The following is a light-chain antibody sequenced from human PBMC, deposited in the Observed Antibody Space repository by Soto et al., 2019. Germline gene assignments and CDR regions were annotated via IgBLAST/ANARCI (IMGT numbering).Light chain of an antibody. CDR3: QQYNTFWT. CDR1: QTISSR. CDR2: DVS. J-gene: IGKJ1*01. V-gene: IGKV1-5*01. Sequence: DIQMTQSPSTLSASVGDRVTITCRASQTISSRLAWYQQKPGKAPKLLIYDVSSLESGVSSRFSGSGSGTEFTLTISSLQPDDFATYYCQQYNTFWTFGEGTKVDIK.